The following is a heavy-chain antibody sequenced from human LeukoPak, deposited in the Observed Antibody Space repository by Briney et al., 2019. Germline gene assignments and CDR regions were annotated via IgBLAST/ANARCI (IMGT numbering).Heavy chain of an antibody. V-gene: IGHV1-69*04. Sequence: SVKVSCKASGGTFSSYAISWVRQAPGQGLEWMGRIIPILGIANYAQKFQGRVTITADKSTSTAYMELSSLRSEDTAVYYCARSEDYYDSSGYYDYWGQGSLVTVSS. J-gene: IGHJ4*02. D-gene: IGHD3-22*01. CDR1: GGTFSSYA. CDR2: IIPILGIA. CDR3: ARSEDYYDSSGYYDY.